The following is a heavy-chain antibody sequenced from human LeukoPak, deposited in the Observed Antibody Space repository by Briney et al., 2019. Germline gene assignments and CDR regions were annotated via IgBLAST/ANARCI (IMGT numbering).Heavy chain of an antibody. Sequence: SPSETLSLTCTVSGGSISSSSYYWGWIRQPPGKGLEWIGSIYYSGNTYYNASLKSQVSISIDTSKNQFSLRLTSVTAADTAVYYCARQTGSGLFILPGGQGTLVTVSS. CDR1: GGSISSSSYY. CDR2: IYYSGNT. V-gene: IGHV4-39*01. CDR3: ARQTGSGLFILP. D-gene: IGHD3/OR15-3a*01. J-gene: IGHJ4*02.